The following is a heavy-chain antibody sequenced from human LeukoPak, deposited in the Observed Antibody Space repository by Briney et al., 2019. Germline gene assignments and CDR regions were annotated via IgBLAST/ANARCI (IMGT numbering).Heavy chain of an antibody. D-gene: IGHD3-22*01. CDR3: ARVYKDSSGYYYVPYYFDY. CDR1: GYTFTSYG. J-gene: IGHJ4*02. CDR2: ISAYNGNT. V-gene: IGHV1-18*01. Sequence: ASVKVSCKASGYTFTSYGISWVRQAPGQGLEWMGWISAYNGNTNYAQKLQGRVTMTTDTSTSTAYTELRSLRSDDTAVYYCARVYKDSSGYYYVPYYFDYWGQGTLVTVPS.